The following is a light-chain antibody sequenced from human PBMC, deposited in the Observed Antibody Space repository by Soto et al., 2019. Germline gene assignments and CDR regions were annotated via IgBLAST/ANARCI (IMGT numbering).Light chain of an antibody. CDR2: DVS. CDR3: CSYAGSYTEV. Sequence: QSVRTQARSVSGSPGQSVTISCTGTSSDVGGYNYVSWYQQHPGKAPKLMIYDVSKRPSGVPDRFSGSKSGNTASLTISGLQAEDEADYYCCSYAGSYTEVFGTGTKVTVL. J-gene: IGLJ1*01. V-gene: IGLV2-11*01. CDR1: SSDVGGYNY.